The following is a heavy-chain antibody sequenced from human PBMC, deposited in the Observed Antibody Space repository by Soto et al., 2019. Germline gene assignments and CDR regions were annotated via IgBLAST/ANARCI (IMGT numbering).Heavy chain of an antibody. CDR2: ITWNSGSI. V-gene: IGHV3-9*01. CDR3: ASGLTNLPHY. Sequence: GGSLRLSCAASGFTFHESSLHWVRQAPGKGLEWVSSITWNSGSIIYADSVKGRFTISRDNGKKSLYLQMQSLRPEDTALYYCASGLTNLPHYWGQGSLVTVSS. D-gene: IGHD1-1*01. J-gene: IGHJ4*02. CDR1: GFTFHESS.